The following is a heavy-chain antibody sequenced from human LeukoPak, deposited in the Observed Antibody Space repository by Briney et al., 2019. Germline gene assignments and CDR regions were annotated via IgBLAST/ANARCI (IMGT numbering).Heavy chain of an antibody. CDR3: AKGLGDFWSEYMDV. Sequence: GGSLRLSCAASGSTFSSYSMNWVRQAPGKGLEWVSSISSSSSYIYYADSVKGRFTISRDNSKKTLYLQMNSPRAEDTAVYYCAKGLGDFWSEYMDVWGKGTTVTVSS. J-gene: IGHJ6*03. V-gene: IGHV3-21*04. D-gene: IGHD3-3*01. CDR2: ISSSSSYI. CDR1: GSTFSSYS.